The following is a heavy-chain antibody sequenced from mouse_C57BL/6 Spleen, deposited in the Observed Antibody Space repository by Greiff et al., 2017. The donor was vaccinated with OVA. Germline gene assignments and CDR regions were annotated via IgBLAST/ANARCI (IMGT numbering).Heavy chain of an antibody. CDR2: INPSNGGT. CDR1: GYTFTSYW. J-gene: IGHJ1*03. D-gene: IGHD1-1*01. V-gene: IGHV1-53*01. CDR3: ARTHYGSSYWYFDV. Sequence: VQLQQPGTELVKPGASVKLSCKASGYTFTSYWMHWVKQRPGQGLEWIGNINPSNGGTNYNEKFKSKATLTVDKSSSTAYMQLSSLTSEDSAVYYCARTHYGSSYWYFDVWGTGTTGTVSS.